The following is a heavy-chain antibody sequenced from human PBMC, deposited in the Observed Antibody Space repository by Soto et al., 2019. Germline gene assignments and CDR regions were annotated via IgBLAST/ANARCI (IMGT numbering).Heavy chain of an antibody. D-gene: IGHD2-21*01. V-gene: IGHV4-59*01. Sequence: QVQLQESGPGLVRHSETLSLTCTVSGGSISRYFWSWIRQSPGKGLEWIGYIFYTGSTTYNPSLKSRVTISKDTSTNQFSLKLSALTAADTAVYYCAHFSDLEWFDPWGQGTLVTVSS. CDR1: GGSISRYF. J-gene: IGHJ5*02. CDR3: AHFSDLEWFDP. CDR2: IFYTGST.